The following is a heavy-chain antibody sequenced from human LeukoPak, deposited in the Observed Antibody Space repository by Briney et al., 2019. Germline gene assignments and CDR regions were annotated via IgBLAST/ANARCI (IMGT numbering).Heavy chain of an antibody. Sequence: ASVKVSCKASGYTFTSYYMHWVRQAPGQGLEWMGIINPSDGSTSYAQKFQGRVTMTRDTSTSTVYMELSSLRSEDTAVYYCARGSTVTRYSMQYDYWGQGTLVTVSS. V-gene: IGHV1-46*01. CDR3: ARGSTVTRYSMQYDY. CDR2: INPSDGST. CDR1: GYTFTSYY. D-gene: IGHD4-17*01. J-gene: IGHJ4*02.